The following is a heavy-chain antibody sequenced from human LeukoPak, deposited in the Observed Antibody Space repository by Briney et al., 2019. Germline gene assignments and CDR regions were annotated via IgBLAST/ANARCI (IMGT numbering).Heavy chain of an antibody. CDR1: GGTFSSYA. CDR2: IIPILGIA. D-gene: IGHD3-22*01. J-gene: IGHJ6*02. CDR3: ARGLPKYYYDSSGYYYLYYYGMDV. Sequence: ASVKVSCKASGGTFSSYAISCVRQAPGQGLEWMGRIIPILGIANYAQKFQGRVTITADKSTSTAYMELSSLRSEDTAVYYCARGLPKYYYDSSGYYYLYYYGMDVWGQGTTVTVYS. V-gene: IGHV1-69*04.